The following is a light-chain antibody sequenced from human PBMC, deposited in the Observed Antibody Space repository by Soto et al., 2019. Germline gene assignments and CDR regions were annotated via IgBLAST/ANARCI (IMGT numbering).Light chain of an antibody. Sequence: EIVLTQAPATLSLSPGERATLYCRASQRVSSYLAWYQQKPGQDHKLLIYDASNRDTGIPARFSGSVSGTHFTLTISKLAPTDFAVHYCQPRSNWPVTFTPVTKVEIK. V-gene: IGKV3-11*01. J-gene: IGKJ1*01. CDR1: QRVSSY. CDR2: DAS. CDR3: QPRSNWPVT.